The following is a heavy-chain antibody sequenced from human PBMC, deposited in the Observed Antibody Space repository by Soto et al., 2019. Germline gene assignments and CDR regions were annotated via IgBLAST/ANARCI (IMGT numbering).Heavy chain of an antibody. CDR1: GFTFSSYS. Sequence: EVQLVESGGGLVQPGGSLRLSCAASGFTFSSYSMNWVRQAPGKGLEWVSYISSSSSTIYYADSVKGRFTISRDNAKNSLYLQMNSLRAEDTAVYYCARGGYCSSPSCYADIWGQGTMVTVSS. CDR2: ISSSSSTI. CDR3: ARGGYCSSPSCYADI. V-gene: IGHV3-48*01. J-gene: IGHJ3*02. D-gene: IGHD2-2*01.